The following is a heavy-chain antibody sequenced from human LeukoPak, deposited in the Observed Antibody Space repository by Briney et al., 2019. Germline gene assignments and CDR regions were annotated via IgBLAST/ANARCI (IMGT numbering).Heavy chain of an antibody. D-gene: IGHD5-18*01. J-gene: IGHJ5*02. CDR3: AREARGYSYGYGNWFDP. Sequence: ASVKVSCKTSGYTFTHYVISWVRQAPGQGLKWMGRISPYNGNTKYAQKLQGRVTMTTDTSTSTAYMELRSLRSDDTAVYYCAREARGYSYGYGNWFDPWGQGTLVTVSS. CDR1: GYTFTHYV. CDR2: ISPYNGNT. V-gene: IGHV1-18*01.